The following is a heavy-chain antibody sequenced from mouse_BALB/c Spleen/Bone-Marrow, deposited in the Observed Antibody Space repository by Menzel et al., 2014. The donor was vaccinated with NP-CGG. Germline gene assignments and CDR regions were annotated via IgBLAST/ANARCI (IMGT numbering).Heavy chain of an antibody. J-gene: IGHJ2*02. Sequence: VQLQQSGSVLVRPGASVKLSCQASGYTFTSSWMHWAKQRPGQGLKWIGEIHPNSGNTNYNEKFKGKATLTVDKSSSTAYMQLSSLTSEDSAVYYCARGRTTVVSDYWGQGTSLTVSS. CDR3: ARGRTTVVSDY. CDR1: GYTFTSSW. CDR2: IHPNSGNT. V-gene: IGHV1S130*01. D-gene: IGHD1-1*01.